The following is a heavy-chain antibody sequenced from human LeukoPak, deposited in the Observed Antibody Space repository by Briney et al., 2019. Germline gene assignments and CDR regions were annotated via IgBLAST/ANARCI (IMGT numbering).Heavy chain of an antibody. D-gene: IGHD6-13*01. CDR3: ARRRLIYIAAAVTDFDY. J-gene: IGHJ4*02. CDR2: INHSGST. V-gene: IGHV4-34*01. CDR1: GGSFSGYY. Sequence: SETLSLTCAVYGGSFSGYYWSWIRQPPGKGLEWIGEINHSGSTNYNPSLKSRVTISVDTSKNQFSLKLSSVTAADTAVYYCARRRLIYIAAAVTDFDYWGQGTLVTVSS.